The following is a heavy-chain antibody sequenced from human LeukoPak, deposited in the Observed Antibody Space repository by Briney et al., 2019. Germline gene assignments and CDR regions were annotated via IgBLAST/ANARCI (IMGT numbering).Heavy chain of an antibody. CDR3: AIDGRQEYSGSFSY. V-gene: IGHV1-69*06. J-gene: IGHJ4*02. CDR1: GGTFSSYA. D-gene: IGHD1-26*01. CDR2: IIPIFGTA. Sequence: GASVKVSCKASGGTFSSYAISWVRQAPGQGLEWMGGIIPIFGTANYAQRFQGRVTMSEDTITHTAYMHLSSLRSEDTAVYYCAIDGRQEYSGSFSYWGQGTLVTVSS.